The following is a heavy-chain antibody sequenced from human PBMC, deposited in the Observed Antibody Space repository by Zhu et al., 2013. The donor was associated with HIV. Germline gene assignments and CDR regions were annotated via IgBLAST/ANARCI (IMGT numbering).Heavy chain of an antibody. J-gene: IGHJ3*02. CDR2: ISVYNGNT. CDR3: ARDLYSTSSRPFDI. Sequence: QVQLVQSGAEVRKPGASVKVSCKASGYTFNDYYMHWVRQVSGQRLEWMGWISVYNGNTKYAQKVQGRVTMTTDTSTSTAYMELRSLRSDDTAVYYCARDLYSTSSRPFDIWGQGTMVTVSS. CDR1: GYTFNDYY. D-gene: IGHD6-6*01. V-gene: IGHV1-18*04.